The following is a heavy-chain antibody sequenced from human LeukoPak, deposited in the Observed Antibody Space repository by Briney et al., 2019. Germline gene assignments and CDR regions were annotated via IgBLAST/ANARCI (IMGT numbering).Heavy chain of an antibody. CDR1: GFTFSSYG. Sequence: GGSLRLSCAASGFTFSSYGMHWVRQAPGKGLEWVAFIRYDGSNKYYADSMKGRFTISRDNSKNTLYLQMNSLRADDTAVYYCAKPMYNGYDYGVDYWGQGTLVTVSS. CDR2: IRYDGSNK. V-gene: IGHV3-30*02. CDR3: AKPMYNGYDYGVDY. D-gene: IGHD5-12*01. J-gene: IGHJ4*02.